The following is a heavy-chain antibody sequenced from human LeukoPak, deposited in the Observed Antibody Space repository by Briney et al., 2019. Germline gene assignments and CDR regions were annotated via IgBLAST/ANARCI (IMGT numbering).Heavy chain of an antibody. J-gene: IGHJ4*02. CDR1: GGSFSSSSYY. Sequence: PSETLSLTCTVSGGSFSSSSYYWGWIRQPPGKGLEWIGNINYSGSTYYNPSLESRVTISVDTSKNQFSLKLSSVTAADTAVYYCARPGYSSGWRYFDYWGQGTLVTVSS. D-gene: IGHD6-19*01. V-gene: IGHV4-39*07. CDR2: INYSGST. CDR3: ARPGYSSGWRYFDY.